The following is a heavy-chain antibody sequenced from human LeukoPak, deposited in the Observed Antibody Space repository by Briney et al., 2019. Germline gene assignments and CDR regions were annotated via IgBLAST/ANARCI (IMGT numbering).Heavy chain of an antibody. CDR3: ATYSSGWYYFDY. V-gene: IGHV3-74*01. J-gene: IGHJ4*02. CDR2: INTDGTTI. CDR1: GLTFTKYW. D-gene: IGHD6-19*01. Sequence: PGGSLRLSCAASGLTFTKYWIHWVRQAPGEGLVWVSRINTDGTTITYADSVKGRFTISRDNAKNSLYLQMNSLRAEDTAVYYCATYSSGWYYFDYWGQGTLVTVSS.